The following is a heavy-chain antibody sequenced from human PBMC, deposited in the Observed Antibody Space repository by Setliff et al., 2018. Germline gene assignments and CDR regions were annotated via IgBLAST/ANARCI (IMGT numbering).Heavy chain of an antibody. CDR1: GFTFSTYR. Sequence: GGSLRLSCAASGFTFSTYRMHWVRQAPGKGLEWVAVIWDDGGNKYHADSVKGRFTISRDNSKNTLYLQMNSLRPEDTAVYYCARTCSGSGCYAGLESWGQGTPVPSPQ. CDR2: IWDDGGNK. CDR3: ARTCSGSGCYAGLES. V-gene: IGHV3-33*08. D-gene: IGHD2-15*01. J-gene: IGHJ4*02.